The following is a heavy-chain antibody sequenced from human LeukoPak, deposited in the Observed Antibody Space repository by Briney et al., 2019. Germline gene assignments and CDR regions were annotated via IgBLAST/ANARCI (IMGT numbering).Heavy chain of an antibody. D-gene: IGHD5-18*01. CDR1: GYTFSSSG. J-gene: IGHJ4*02. V-gene: IGHV1-18*01. CDR2: ISAFNGNT. CDR3: ARGDMDTSMVFDY. Sequence: ASVKVSCKASGYTFSSSGISWVRQAPGQGLEWMGWISAFNGNTNFPQKLQGRVSMTTDTSTSTAYMELRSLRSDDTAVYYCARGDMDTSMVFDYWGQGTLVTVSS.